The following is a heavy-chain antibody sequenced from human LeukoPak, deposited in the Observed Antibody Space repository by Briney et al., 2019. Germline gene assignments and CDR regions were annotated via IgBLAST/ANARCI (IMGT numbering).Heavy chain of an antibody. CDR1: GGTFSSYA. D-gene: IGHD2-2*01. CDR3: ARNYLRALGYCSSTSCYGMFDP. V-gene: IGHV1-69*05. Sequence: SVKVSCKASGGTFSSYAISWVRQAPGQGLEWMGGIIPIFGTANYAQKFQGRVTITTDESTSTAYMELSSLRSEDTAVCYCARNYLRALGYCSSTSCYGMFDPWGQGTLVTVSS. J-gene: IGHJ5*02. CDR2: IIPIFGTA.